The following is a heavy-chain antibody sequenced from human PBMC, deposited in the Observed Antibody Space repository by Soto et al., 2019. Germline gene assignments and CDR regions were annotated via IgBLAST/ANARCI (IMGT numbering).Heavy chain of an antibody. CDR1: GGSISRSNW. J-gene: IGHJ4*02. Sequence: SETLSLTCAVSGGSISRSNWWSWVRQPPGKGLEWIGEIYHSGSTNYNPSLKSRVTISVDKPKNQFSLKLSSLTAADTAVYYCARSITFDWLFFDNWGQGSRVTVSS. CDR2: IYHSGST. CDR3: ARSITFDWLFFDN. D-gene: IGHD3-9*01. V-gene: IGHV4-4*02.